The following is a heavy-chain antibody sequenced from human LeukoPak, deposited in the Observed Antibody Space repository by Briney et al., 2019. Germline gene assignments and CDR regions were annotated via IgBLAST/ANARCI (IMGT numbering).Heavy chain of an antibody. CDR2: INHSGTT. D-gene: IGHD6-13*01. V-gene: IGHV4-34*01. CDR3: AREVAWSSAGPYYMDV. Sequence: SETLSLTCAVYGGPFSVYYWSWIRQPPGKELEWIGEINHSGTTNYNPSHKSRVTISVDTSKNQVSLKLSSVTAADTAVYFCAREVAWSSAGPYYMDVWGKGTTVTVSS. CDR1: GGPFSVYY. J-gene: IGHJ6*03.